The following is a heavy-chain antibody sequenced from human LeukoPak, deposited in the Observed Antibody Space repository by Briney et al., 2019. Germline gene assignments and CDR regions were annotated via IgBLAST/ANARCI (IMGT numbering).Heavy chain of an antibody. J-gene: IGHJ3*02. V-gene: IGHV1-2*02. Sequence: ASVKVSCKASGYTFTGYYMHWVRQAPGQGLEWMGWINPNSGGTNYAQKFQGRVTMTRDTSISTAYMELSRLRSDDTAVYYCARGAFGDVVVPAAIPLDAFDIRGQGTMVTVSS. CDR1: GYTFTGYY. D-gene: IGHD2-2*01. CDR2: INPNSGGT. CDR3: ARGAFGDVVVPAAIPLDAFDI.